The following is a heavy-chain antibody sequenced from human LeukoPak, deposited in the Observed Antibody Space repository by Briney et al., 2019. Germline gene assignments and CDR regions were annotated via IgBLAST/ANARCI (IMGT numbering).Heavy chain of an antibody. V-gene: IGHV3-48*01. D-gene: IGHD6-6*01. CDR3: VRDQGSWSIAAHLDTFDM. Sequence: GGSLRLSCAASGFTFSTSGMNWVRQAPGKGLGWGSYITSSSSAKYYAASVWGRFTISRDNAKNSLYLQMNSLTAEDTAVYFCVRDQGSWSIAAHLDTFDMWGQGTMVTVSS. J-gene: IGHJ3*02. CDR2: ITSSSSAK. CDR1: GFTFSTSG.